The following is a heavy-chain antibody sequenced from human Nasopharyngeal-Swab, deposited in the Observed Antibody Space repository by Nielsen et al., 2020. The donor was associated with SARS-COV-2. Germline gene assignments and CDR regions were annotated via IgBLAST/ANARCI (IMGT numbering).Heavy chain of an antibody. CDR2: INHSGST. CDR3: ARLQITMIVVVITRGWFDP. J-gene: IGHJ5*02. CDR1: GGSFSGYY. V-gene: IGHV4-34*01. Sequence: SQTLSLTCAVYGGSFSGYYWSWIRQPPGKGLEWIGEINHSGSTNYNPFLKSRVTISVDTSKNQFSLKLSSVTAADTAVYYCARLQITMIVVVITRGWFDPWGQGTLVTVSS. D-gene: IGHD3-22*01.